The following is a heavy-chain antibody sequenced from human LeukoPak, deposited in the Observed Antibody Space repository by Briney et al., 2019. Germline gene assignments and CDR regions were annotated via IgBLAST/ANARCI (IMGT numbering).Heavy chain of an antibody. CDR1: GGSFSGYY. Sequence: PSETLSLACAVYGGSFSGYYWSWIRQPPGKGLEWIGEINHGGSTNYNPSLKSRVTISVDTSKNQFSLKLSSVTAADTAVYYCARVRVPRIYYYYYMDAWGKGTTVTVSS. CDR2: INHGGST. CDR3: ARVRVPRIYYYYYMDA. V-gene: IGHV4-34*01. D-gene: IGHD4/OR15-4a*01. J-gene: IGHJ6*03.